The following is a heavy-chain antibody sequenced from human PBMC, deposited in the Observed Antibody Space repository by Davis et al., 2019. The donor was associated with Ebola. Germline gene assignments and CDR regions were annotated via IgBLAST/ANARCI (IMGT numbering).Heavy chain of an antibody. J-gene: IGHJ6*02. D-gene: IGHD4-11*01. CDR2: INSCGGT. CDR3: ARDLITTVTSSSLYYYYYGMDV. CDR1: GFTFKNYA. V-gene: IGHV3-23*01. Sequence: GGSLRLSCAASGFTFKNYAMTWVRQAPGKGLEWVSTINSCGGTNYADSVKGRFTISRDNAKNTMYLQMNSMRAEDTAVYYCARDLITTVTSSSLYYYYYGMDVWGQGTTVTVSS.